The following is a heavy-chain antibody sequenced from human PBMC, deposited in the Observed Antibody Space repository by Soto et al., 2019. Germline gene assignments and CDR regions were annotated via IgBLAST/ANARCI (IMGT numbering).Heavy chain of an antibody. J-gene: IGHJ4*02. Sequence: QVQLQQWGAGLLKPSETLSLTCAVYGGFFTGYYWSWVRQPPGKGLEWIGQFNHGGSTNYNPSLKSRVTLSIDTSRNQFSLRLSSVTAADTAVYDCARGQLGDFWGQGTLVTVSS. CDR2: FNHGGST. CDR1: GGFFTGYY. CDR3: ARGQLGDF. D-gene: IGHD1-1*01. V-gene: IGHV4-34*01.